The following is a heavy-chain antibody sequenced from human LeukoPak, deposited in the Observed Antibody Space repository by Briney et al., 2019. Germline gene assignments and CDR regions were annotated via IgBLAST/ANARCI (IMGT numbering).Heavy chain of an antibody. J-gene: IGHJ4*02. CDR2: ISSSSSYI. V-gene: IGHV3-21*01. Sequence: GGSLRLSCAASGFTFSSYSMNWVRQAPGKGLEWVSSISSSSSYIYYADSVKGRFTIPRDNAKSSLYLQMNSLRAEDTAVYYCARVKQQLVFDYWGQGTLVTVSS. CDR3: ARVKQQLVFDY. D-gene: IGHD6-13*01. CDR1: GFTFSSYS.